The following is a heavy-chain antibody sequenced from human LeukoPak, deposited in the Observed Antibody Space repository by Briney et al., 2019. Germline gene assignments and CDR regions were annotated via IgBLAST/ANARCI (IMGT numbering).Heavy chain of an antibody. CDR2: ISSSGSTI. J-gene: IGHJ4*02. Sequence: GGSLRLSCAASGVTFSDYYMSWIRQAPGKGLEWVSYISSSGSTIYYADSVKGRFTISRDNAKNSLYLQMNSLRAEDTAVYYCARDLAPYYDILTGYSYWGQGTLVTVSS. CDR3: ARDLAPYYDILTGYSY. CDR1: GVTFSDYY. V-gene: IGHV3-11*01. D-gene: IGHD3-9*01.